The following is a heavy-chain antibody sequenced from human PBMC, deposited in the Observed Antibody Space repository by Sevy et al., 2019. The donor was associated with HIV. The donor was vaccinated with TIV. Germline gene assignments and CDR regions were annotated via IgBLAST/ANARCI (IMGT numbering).Heavy chain of an antibody. D-gene: IGHD2-2*01. CDR2: ISGSGGGP. Sequence: GGSLRLSCAASGFPFSSYAMNWVRQAPGKGLEWVSAISGSGGGPYYADSGKGRFTISRDNSKNTLYLQMNSPRSEDTAIYYCAKDRVAVVGDAFDSWGQGTMVTVSS. CDR3: AKDRVAVVGDAFDS. CDR1: GFPFSSYA. V-gene: IGHV3-23*01. J-gene: IGHJ3*02.